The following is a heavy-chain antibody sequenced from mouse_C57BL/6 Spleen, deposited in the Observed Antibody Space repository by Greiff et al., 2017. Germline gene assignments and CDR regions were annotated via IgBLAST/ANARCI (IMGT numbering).Heavy chain of an antibody. J-gene: IGHJ2*01. CDR3: AIYDYDGYYFDY. CDR1: GYTFTSYW. CDR2: IYPGSGST. Sequence: QVQLQQPGAELVKPGASVKMSCKASGYTFTSYWITWVKQRPGQGLEWIGDIYPGSGSTNYNEKFKSKDTLTVDTSSSTAYMQLSSLTSEDSAVYYGAIYDYDGYYFDYWGQGTTLTVSS. D-gene: IGHD2-4*01. V-gene: IGHV1-55*01.